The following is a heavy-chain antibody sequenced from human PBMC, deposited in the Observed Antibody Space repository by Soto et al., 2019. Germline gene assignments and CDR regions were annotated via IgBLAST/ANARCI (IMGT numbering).Heavy chain of an antibody. D-gene: IGHD4-17*01. CDR2: ISDAAGSA. CDR1: GFTFSTYA. Sequence: PGGSLRLSCAASGFTFSTYAMSWVRQVPGKGLEWVSTISDAAGSAYYVDSVKGRFTISRDNSKKTLYLQMNSLRAEDSAVYYCARTYGGKTGDAPDLWGKGTMVNVS. CDR3: ARTYGGKTGDAPDL. J-gene: IGHJ3*01. V-gene: IGHV3-23*01.